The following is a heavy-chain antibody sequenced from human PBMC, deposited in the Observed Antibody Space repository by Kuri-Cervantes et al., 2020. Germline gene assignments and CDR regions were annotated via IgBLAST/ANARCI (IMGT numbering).Heavy chain of an antibody. CDR2: IYYSGST. D-gene: IGHD3-16*01. CDR1: GGSISSGGYY. J-gene: IGHJ5*02. V-gene: IGHV4-31*03. CDR3: ARSKLRFPFDP. Sequence: LRLSCTVSGGSISSGGYYWSWIRQHPGKGLEWIGYIYYSGSTYYNPSLKSRVTISVDTSKNQFSLKLSSVTAADAAVYYCARSKLRFPFDPWGQGTLVTVSS.